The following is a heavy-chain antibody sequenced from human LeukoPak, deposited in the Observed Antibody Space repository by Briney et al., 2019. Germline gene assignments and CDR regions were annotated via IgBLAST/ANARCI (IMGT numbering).Heavy chain of an antibody. CDR3: ARDKGGKGY. V-gene: IGHV3-7*05. CDR2: INQDASEK. D-gene: IGHD3-16*01. Sequence: GGSLRLSCATSGFTFSSTWMTWVRQAPGKGLEWVANINQDASEKYYVDSVRGRFTISRDNAKNSLFLQMNSLRVEDTAVYYCARDKGGKGYWGQGTLVTVSS. J-gene: IGHJ4*02. CDR1: GFTFSSTW.